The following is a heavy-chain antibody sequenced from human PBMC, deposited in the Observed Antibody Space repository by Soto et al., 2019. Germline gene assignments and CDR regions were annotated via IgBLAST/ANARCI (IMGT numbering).Heavy chain of an antibody. Sequence: PXXSLRLSCAAAGCTFRSSAMRWVRQAPGKGLEWGSGISGSGGSTYYADSVKGRFTISRDNSKNTLYLQMNSLRAEATAVYYCVLWPPYYFDCWGQGTLVTVSS. J-gene: IGHJ4*02. D-gene: IGHD3-10*01. CDR3: VLWPPYYFDC. CDR2: ISGSGGST. V-gene: IGHV3-23*01. CDR1: GCTFRSSA.